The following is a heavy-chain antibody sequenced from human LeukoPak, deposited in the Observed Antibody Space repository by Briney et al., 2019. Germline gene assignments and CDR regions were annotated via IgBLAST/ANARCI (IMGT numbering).Heavy chain of an antibody. CDR3: ARVGGSYLVGRFFDY. CDR2: INPNSGGT. J-gene: IGHJ4*02. D-gene: IGHD1-26*01. CDR1: GYTFTGYY. V-gene: IGHV1-2*06. Sequence: ASVKVSCKASGYTFTGYYMHWVRQAPGQGLEWVGRINPNSGGTNYAQKFQGRVTMTRDTSISTAYMELSRLRSDDTAVYYCARVGGSYLVGRFFDYWGQGTLVTVSS.